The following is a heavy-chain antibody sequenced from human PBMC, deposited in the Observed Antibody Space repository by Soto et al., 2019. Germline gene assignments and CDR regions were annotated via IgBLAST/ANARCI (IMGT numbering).Heavy chain of an antibody. Sequence: QVQLQESGPGLVKPSETLSLTCSVSGGSVSSGSYYWSWIRQPPGKGLEWIGYIYYTGATNYNPSLKSRVSISADTSKNIFSLELTSVTAADTAFNYCARSDVALDYWGQGTLVTVSS. J-gene: IGHJ4*02. CDR1: GGSVSSGSYY. D-gene: IGHD2-21*01. CDR3: ARSDVALDY. V-gene: IGHV4-61*03. CDR2: IYYTGAT.